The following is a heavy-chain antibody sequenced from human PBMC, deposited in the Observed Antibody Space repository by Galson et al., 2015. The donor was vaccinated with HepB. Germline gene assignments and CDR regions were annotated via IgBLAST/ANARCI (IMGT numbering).Heavy chain of an antibody. V-gene: IGHV3-21*01. CDR3: ARDESSAWSKGIDF. CDR2: IDTSNDYM. J-gene: IGHJ4*02. D-gene: IGHD6-19*01. CDR1: GFSFSSYN. Sequence: SLRLSCAASGFSFSSYNMHWVRQAPGMRLEWVSSIDTSNDYMYFIDSVKGRFTVSRDNARNSLFLQMNSLRAEETAVYYCARDESSAWSKGIDFWGQGTLVTVSS.